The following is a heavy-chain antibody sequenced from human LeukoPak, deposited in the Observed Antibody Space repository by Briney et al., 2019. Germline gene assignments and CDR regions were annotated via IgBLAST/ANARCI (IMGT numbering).Heavy chain of an antibody. D-gene: IGHD3-22*01. J-gene: IGHJ4*02. CDR1: GFTFSNYW. CDR3: ARETSGYYYKSYFDY. V-gene: IGHV3-74*01. CDR2: INSDGSRT. Sequence: GGSLRLSCAASGFTFSNYWMHWVRQAPGKGLVWVSRINSDGSRTSYADSMKGRFTISRDNAKNTMYLQMNSLRAEDTAVYYCARETSGYYYKSYFDYWGQGTLVTVSS.